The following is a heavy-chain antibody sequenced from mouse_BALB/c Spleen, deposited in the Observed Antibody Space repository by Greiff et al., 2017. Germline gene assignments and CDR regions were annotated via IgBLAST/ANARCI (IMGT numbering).Heavy chain of an antibody. V-gene: IGHV5-4*02. CDR2: ISDGGSYT. J-gene: IGHJ3*01. CDR3: ARDSSYESAY. CDR1: GFTFSDYY. Sequence: EVHLVESGGGLVKPGGSLKLSCAASGFTFSDYYMYWVRQTPEKRLEWVATISDGGSYTYYPDSVKGRFTISRDNAKNNLYLQMSSLKSEDTAMYYCARDSSYESAYWGQGTLVTVSA. D-gene: IGHD1-1*01.